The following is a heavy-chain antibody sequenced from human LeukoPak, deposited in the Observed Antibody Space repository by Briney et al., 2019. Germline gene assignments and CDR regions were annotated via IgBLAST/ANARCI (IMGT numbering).Heavy chain of an antibody. J-gene: IGHJ4*02. V-gene: IGHV3-23*01. Sequence: GESLRLSCAASGFTFSSYAMSWVRQAPGKGLEWVSAISGSGGSTYYADSVKGRFTISRDNSKNTLYLQMNSLRAEDTAVYYCAKAHLEWLLGIGYWGQGTLVTVSS. CDR3: AKAHLEWLLGIGY. CDR2: ISGSGGST. D-gene: IGHD3-3*01. CDR1: GFTFSSYA.